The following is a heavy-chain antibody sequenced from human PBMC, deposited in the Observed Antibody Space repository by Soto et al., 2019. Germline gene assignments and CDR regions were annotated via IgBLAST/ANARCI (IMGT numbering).Heavy chain of an antibody. CDR3: AKGPDILTGHADY. J-gene: IGHJ4*01. D-gene: IGHD3-9*01. Sequence: GGSLRLSCAASGFTFSSYGMHWVRQAPGKGLEWVAVISYDGSNKYYADSVKGRFTISRDNSKNTLYLQMNSLRAEDTAVYYCAKGPDILTGHADYWGHGTLVTVSS. CDR1: GFTFSSYG. CDR2: ISYDGSNK. V-gene: IGHV3-30*18.